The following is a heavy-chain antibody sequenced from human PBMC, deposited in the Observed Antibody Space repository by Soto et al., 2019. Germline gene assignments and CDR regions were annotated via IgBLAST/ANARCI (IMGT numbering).Heavy chain of an antibody. Sequence: EVQLLESGGGLVQPGGSLRLSCVASGFIFNNYAVTWVRQAPGKGLEWVSTITGGDSATYYADSVKGRFTISRDNSKNTPYPQRTPRRADQPAVYYWGKRGGGRGGGWHFDHWGQGTLVTVSS. J-gene: IGHJ4*02. D-gene: IGHD6-19*01. CDR3: GKRGGGRGGGWHFDH. CDR1: GFIFNNYA. CDR2: ITGGDSAT. V-gene: IGHV3-23*01.